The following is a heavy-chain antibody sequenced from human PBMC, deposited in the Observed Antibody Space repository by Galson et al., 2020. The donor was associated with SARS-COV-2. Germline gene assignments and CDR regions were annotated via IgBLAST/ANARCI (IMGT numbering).Heavy chain of an antibody. V-gene: IGHV3-30*04. J-gene: IGHJ3*02. CDR1: GFTFSSYA. Sequence: QLGESLKISCAASGFTFSSYAMHWVRQAPGKGLEWVAVISYDGSNKYYADSVKGRFTISRDNSKNTLYLQMNSLRAEDTAVYYCARACSSTSCYIGDAFDIWGQGTMVTVSS. CDR3: ARACSSTSCYIGDAFDI. CDR2: ISYDGSNK. D-gene: IGHD2-2*02.